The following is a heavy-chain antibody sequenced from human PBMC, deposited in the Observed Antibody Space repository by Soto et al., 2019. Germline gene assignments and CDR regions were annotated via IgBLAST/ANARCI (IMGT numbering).Heavy chain of an antibody. V-gene: IGHV4-34*01. CDR2: INHSGST. Sequence: PSENLSLTCAVYGGSFSGYYWSWIRQPPGKGLEWIGEINHSGSTNYNPSLKSRVTISVDTSKNQFSLKLSSVTAADTAVYYCARESVPRITIFGVVPSWFDPWGPGTLVSVSS. CDR1: GGSFSGYY. D-gene: IGHD3-3*01. J-gene: IGHJ5*02. CDR3: ARESVPRITIFGVVPSWFDP.